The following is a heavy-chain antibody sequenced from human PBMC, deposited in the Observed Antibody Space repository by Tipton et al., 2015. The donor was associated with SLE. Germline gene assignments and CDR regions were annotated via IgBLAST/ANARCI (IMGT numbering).Heavy chain of an antibody. J-gene: IGHJ3*02. Sequence: LRLSCTVSGGSISSGGYYWSWVRQPAGKGLEWIGYIYASGSTSYNPSLKSRVTISVDTSKNQFSLKLNSVTAADTAVYYCARDSSGWYADAFDIWGQGTMVTVSS. CDR1: GGSISSGGYY. V-gene: IGHV4-61*09. CDR2: IYASGST. D-gene: IGHD6-19*01. CDR3: ARDSSGWYADAFDI.